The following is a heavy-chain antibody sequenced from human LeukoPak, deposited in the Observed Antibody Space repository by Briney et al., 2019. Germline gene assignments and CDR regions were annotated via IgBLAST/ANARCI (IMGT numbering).Heavy chain of an antibody. CDR2: IYPGDSDT. D-gene: IGHD3-16*01. CDR3: ARWRLHGGATFFDY. J-gene: IGHJ4*02. V-gene: IGHV5-51*01. CDR1: GYSFSTYW. Sequence: GESPKISCQGSGYSFSTYWIGWVRQMPGKGLEWMGIIYPGDSDTRYSPSFQGQVTISADKSISTAYLQWSSLKASDTAMYYCARWRLHGGATFFDYWGQGTLVTVSS.